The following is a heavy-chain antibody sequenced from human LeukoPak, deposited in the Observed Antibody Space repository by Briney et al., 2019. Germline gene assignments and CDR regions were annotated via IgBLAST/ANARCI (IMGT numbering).Heavy chain of an antibody. Sequence: SVKVSCKASGGTFSSYTISWVRQAPGQGLEWMGRIIPILGIANYAQKFQGRVTITADKSTSTAYMELSSLRSEDTAVYYCARALFYYDSSGYFFDYWSQGTLVTVSS. CDR3: ARALFYYDSSGYFFDY. CDR2: IIPILGIA. D-gene: IGHD3-22*01. CDR1: GGTFSSYT. V-gene: IGHV1-69*02. J-gene: IGHJ4*02.